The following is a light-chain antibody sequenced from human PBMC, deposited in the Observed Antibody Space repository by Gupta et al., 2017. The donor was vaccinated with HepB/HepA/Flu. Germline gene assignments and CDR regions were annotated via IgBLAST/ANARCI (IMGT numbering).Light chain of an antibody. CDR2: GAS. CDR1: QTITYY. J-gene: IGKJ1*01. Sequence: DIQVTQAPFYLAASVGDRVTITCRANQTITYYFTWYPQKPGKAPEVLIYGASTLRSGVPSRFSGSGSGTIFTLTISSLQPDDSATYYCQQNASHSCTFGQGTKVEIK. CDR3: QQNASHSCT. V-gene: IGKV1-39*01.